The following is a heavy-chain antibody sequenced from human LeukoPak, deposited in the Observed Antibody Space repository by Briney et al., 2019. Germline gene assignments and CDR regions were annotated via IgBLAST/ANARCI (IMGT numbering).Heavy chain of an antibody. J-gene: IGHJ5*02. Sequence: GESLKISCKGSGYSFTSYWIGWVRPIPRKGLDWMRIIYPGDSDTRYSPSFQGQVTISADKSISTAYLQWSSLKASDTAMYYCARRGSISNWFDPWGQGTLVTVSS. CDR3: ARRGSISNWFDP. D-gene: IGHD2-2*01. CDR1: GYSFTSYW. CDR2: IYPGDSDT. V-gene: IGHV5-51*01.